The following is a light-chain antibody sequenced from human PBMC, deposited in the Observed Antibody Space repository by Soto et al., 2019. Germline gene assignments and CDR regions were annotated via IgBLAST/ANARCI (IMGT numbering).Light chain of an antibody. V-gene: IGLV1-40*01. CDR2: GNN. J-gene: IGLJ3*02. Sequence: QSVLTQPPSVSGAPGQTVTISCTGSSSNIGAGYDVPWYHQLPGTAPKLLIYGNNNRPSGVPDRFSGSRSGTSASLANAGLQAEDEADNYCHSYDSSLGVGVFGGGTKLTVL. CDR1: SSNIGAGYD. CDR3: HSYDSSLGVGV.